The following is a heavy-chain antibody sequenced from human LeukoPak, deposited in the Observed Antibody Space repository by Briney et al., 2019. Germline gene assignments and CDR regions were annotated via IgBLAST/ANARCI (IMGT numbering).Heavy chain of an antibody. D-gene: IGHD3-22*01. CDR1: GFTFSSYW. CDR3: ARGDYYDSSGYDY. Sequence: PGGSLRLSCAASGFTFSSYWMSWVRQAPGKGLEWVANIKQDGSEKYYVDSVKGRFTISRDNSKNTLYLQMNSLRAEDTAVYYCARGDYYDSSGYDYWGQGTLVTVSS. V-gene: IGHV3-7*01. CDR2: IKQDGSEK. J-gene: IGHJ4*02.